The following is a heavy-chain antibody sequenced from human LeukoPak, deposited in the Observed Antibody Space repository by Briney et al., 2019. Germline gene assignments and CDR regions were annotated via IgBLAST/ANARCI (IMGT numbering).Heavy chain of an antibody. CDR3: ARDGGGYSYAWFDP. CDR1: GGSFSGYY. V-gene: IGHV4-34*01. D-gene: IGHD5-18*01. CDR2: INHSGST. Sequence: PSETLSLTCAVYGGSFSGYYWSWIRQPPVKGLEWIGEINHSGSTNYNPSLKSRVTISVDTSKNQFSLKLSSVTAADTAVYYCARDGGGYSYAWFDPWGQGTLVTVSS. J-gene: IGHJ5*02.